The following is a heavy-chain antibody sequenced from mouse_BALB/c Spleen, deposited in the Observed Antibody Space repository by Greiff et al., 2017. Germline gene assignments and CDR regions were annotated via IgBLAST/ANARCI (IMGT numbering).Heavy chain of an antibody. V-gene: IGHV3-6*02. CDR2: ISYDGSN. J-gene: IGHJ3*01. CDR1: GYSITSGYY. D-gene: IGHD2-4*01. Sequence: EVQVVESGPGLVKPSQSLSLTCSVTGYSITSGYYWNWIRQFPGNKLEWMGYISYDGSNNYNPSLKNRISITRDTSKNQFFLKLNSVTTEDTATYYCANYDYDDAPFAYWGQGTLVTVSA. CDR3: ANYDYDDAPFAY.